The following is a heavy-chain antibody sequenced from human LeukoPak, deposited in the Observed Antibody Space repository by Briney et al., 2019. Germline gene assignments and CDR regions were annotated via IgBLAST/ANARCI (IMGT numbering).Heavy chain of an antibody. D-gene: IGHD6-13*01. V-gene: IGHV1-46*01. CDR3: ARGLGNAAAGKLLDY. CDR2: IKPSGGSA. J-gene: IGHJ4*02. CDR1: GYTFTSYY. Sequence: ASVKVSCKVSGYTFTSYYMHWVRQAPGQELEWMGIIKPSGGSASYAQTFQGRVTMTRDMSTSTVYMELSSLRSEDAAVYYCARGLGNAAAGKLLDYWGQGTLVTVSS.